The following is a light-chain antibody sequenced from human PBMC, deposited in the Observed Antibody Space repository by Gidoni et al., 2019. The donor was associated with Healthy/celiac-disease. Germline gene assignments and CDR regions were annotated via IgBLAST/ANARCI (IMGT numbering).Light chain of an antibody. CDR3: MIWNSSAYV. CDR2: YKSDSEN. V-gene: IGLV5-45*03. CDR1: SGLNVGTYS. Sequence: QTVLTQPSPLSASPGASASLTCTLRSGLNVGTYSIYWYQQKPGSPPQYLLRYKSDSENQQGSGVPSRFSGSKDASSNAGILLISGVQSEDEDDYYCMIWNSSAYVFGTGTKVTVL. J-gene: IGLJ1*01.